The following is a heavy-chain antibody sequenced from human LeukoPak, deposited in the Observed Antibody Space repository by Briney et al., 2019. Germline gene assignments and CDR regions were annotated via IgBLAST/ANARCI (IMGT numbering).Heavy chain of an antibody. J-gene: IGHJ3*02. CDR3: GKRKRPFDCFYI. CDR1: GFTFSNYG. CDR2: IWSDGNNR. V-gene: IGHV3-33*06. D-gene: IGHD2-21*01. Sequence: PGGSLRLSCAASGFTFSNYGMHWVRQAPGKGLEWVAVIWSDGNNRYYADSVKGRFIFSRDNSKNTLSLQMNSLRAEDTAFYYFGKRKRPFDCFYIWGQGTMVTVFS.